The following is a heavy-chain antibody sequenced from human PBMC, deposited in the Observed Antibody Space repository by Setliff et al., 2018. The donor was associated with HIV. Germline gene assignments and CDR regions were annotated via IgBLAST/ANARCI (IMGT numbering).Heavy chain of an antibody. Sequence: PSETLSLTCIVSGVSTISSSSSYYWGWIRQPPGKGLEWIGYISHSGITYYNPSLKSRVTISVDTSKNQFSLNLTSVTAADTAVYYCARSETFYDFWGGYYTHGAFKIWGLGTMVTVSS. CDR1: GVSTISSSSSYY. J-gene: IGHJ3*02. V-gene: IGHV4-39*01. CDR2: ISHSGIT. CDR3: ARSETFYDFWGGYYTHGAFKI. D-gene: IGHD3-3*01.